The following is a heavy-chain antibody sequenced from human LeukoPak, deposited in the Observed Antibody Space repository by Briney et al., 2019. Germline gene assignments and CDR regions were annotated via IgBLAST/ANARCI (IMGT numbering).Heavy chain of an antibody. CDR2: IYSGGST. CDR1: GFTVSSNY. J-gene: IGHJ3*02. Sequence: GGSLRLSCAASGFTVSSNYMSWVRQAPGKGLEWVSVIYSGGSTYYADSVKGRFTISRDNSKNTLYLQMNSLRAEDTAVYYCAKGHSSGWYWGFDAFDIWGQGTMVTVSS. CDR3: AKGHSSGWYWGFDAFDI. V-gene: IGHV3-66*01. D-gene: IGHD6-19*01.